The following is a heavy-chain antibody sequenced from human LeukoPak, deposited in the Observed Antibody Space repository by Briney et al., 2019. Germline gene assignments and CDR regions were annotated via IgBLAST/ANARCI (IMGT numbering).Heavy chain of an antibody. V-gene: IGHV4-34*01. Sequence: SETLSLTCAVYGGSFSGYYWSWIRQPPGKGLEWIGGINHSGSTNYNPSLKSRVTISVDTSKNQFSLKLSSVTAADTAVYYCARRNGAIDYWGQGTLVTVSS. CDR1: GGSFSGYY. CDR2: INHSGST. CDR3: ARRNGAIDY. J-gene: IGHJ4*02. D-gene: IGHD2-8*01.